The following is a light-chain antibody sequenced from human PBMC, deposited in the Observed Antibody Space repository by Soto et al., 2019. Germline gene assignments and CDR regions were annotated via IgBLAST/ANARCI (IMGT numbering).Light chain of an antibody. Sequence: EIVLTQSPATLSLSPGERATLSCRASQTVGSFLAWYQQKPGQAPRLLIYGASNRATGIPARLSGSGSGTDFSLTISGLEPEDFAVYYCQQRSRGPLTFGGGTKVEIK. J-gene: IGKJ4*01. CDR3: QQRSRGPLT. CDR1: QTVGSF. V-gene: IGKV3-11*01. CDR2: GAS.